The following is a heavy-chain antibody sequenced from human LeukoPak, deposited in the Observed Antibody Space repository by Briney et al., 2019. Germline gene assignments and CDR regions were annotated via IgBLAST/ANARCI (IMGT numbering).Heavy chain of an antibody. V-gene: IGHV4-31*03. Sequence: PSGTLPLTCTLSGGSISSGGYYWSWVRQHPGKGLEWIGYIYYSGSTYYNPSLKSRVTISVDTSKNQFSLKLSSVTAADTAVYYCARLGGHGGWYAEVYWGQGTLVTVSS. CDR1: GGSISSGGYY. J-gene: IGHJ4*02. CDR3: ARLGGHGGWYAEVY. CDR2: IYYSGST. D-gene: IGHD6-19*01.